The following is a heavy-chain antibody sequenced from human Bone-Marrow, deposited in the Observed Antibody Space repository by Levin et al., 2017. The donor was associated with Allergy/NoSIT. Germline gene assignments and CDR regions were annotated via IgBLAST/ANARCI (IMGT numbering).Heavy chain of an antibody. CDR1: GFTFGDYA. Sequence: KAGESLKISCTASGFTFGDYAMSWFRQAPGKGLEWVGFIRSQEYGGTTEYAASVKGRFTISRDDSKSIAYLQMNSLKTEDTAVYYCTRVSLSYRYSSGLGPFETWGQGTMVTVSS. CDR2: IRSQEYGGTT. D-gene: IGHD5-18*01. V-gene: IGHV3-49*05. J-gene: IGHJ3*02. CDR3: TRVSLSYRYSSGLGPFET.